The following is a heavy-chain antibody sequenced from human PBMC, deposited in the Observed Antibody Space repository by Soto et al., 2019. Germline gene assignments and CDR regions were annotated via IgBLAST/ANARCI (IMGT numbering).Heavy chain of an antibody. CDR1: GNPYTIYV. Sequence: QVQLVQSGAEVKQPGAAVRVSCKASGNPYTIYVIHWLRQAPGQGPEWLGWMNSVSGGTNYANKFLGRVTMTRHRSPTTAFVELRDRRSDDTSVYYCASGGSYCANWGQGTQVSFSS. D-gene: IGHD1-26*01. J-gene: IGHJ1*01. V-gene: IGHV1-2*02. CDR3: ASGGSYCAN. CDR2: MNSVSGGT.